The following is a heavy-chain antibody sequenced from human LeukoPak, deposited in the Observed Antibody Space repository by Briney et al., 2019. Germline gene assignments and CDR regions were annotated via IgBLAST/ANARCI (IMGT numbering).Heavy chain of an antibody. J-gene: IGHJ4*02. CDR3: AKPLLQWELRYPSQY. Sequence: GGSLRLSCAASGFPFSSYAMSWVRQAPGKGLEWVSAISGSGGSTYYADSVKGRFTISRDNSKNTLYLQMNSLRAEDTAVYYCAKPLLQWELRYPSQYWGQGTLVTVSS. CDR2: ISGSGGST. D-gene: IGHD1-26*01. CDR1: GFPFSSYA. V-gene: IGHV3-23*01.